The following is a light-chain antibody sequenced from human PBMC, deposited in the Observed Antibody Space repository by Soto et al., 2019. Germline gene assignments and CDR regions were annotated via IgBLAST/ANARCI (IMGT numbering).Light chain of an antibody. J-gene: IGKJ5*01. V-gene: IGKV1-12*01. CDR3: QQGHNWPLT. CDR2: VTS. Sequence: DIQMTQSPSSVSASVGDRVTITCRATQGLSDSLAWYQQKPGKAPKLLISVTSRSQSGVPSRFSGSASGTDFTLTIDRLQPEDLATYYCQQGHNWPLTFGQGTRLEIK. CDR1: QGLSDS.